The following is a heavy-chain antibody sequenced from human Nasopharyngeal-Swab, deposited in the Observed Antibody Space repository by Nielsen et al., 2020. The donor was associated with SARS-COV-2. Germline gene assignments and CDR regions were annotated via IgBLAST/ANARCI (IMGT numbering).Heavy chain of an antibody. J-gene: IGHJ4*02. CDR3: ARGGDSGSYYFDY. V-gene: IGHV3-72*01. Sequence: GGSLRLSCAASGFTFSDHYMDCVRQAPGKGLEWVGRTRNKANSYTTEYAASVKGRFTISRDDSKNSLYLQMNSLKTEDTAVYYCARGGDSGSYYFDYWGQGTLVTVSS. CDR2: TRNKANSYTT. CDR1: GFTFSDHY. D-gene: IGHD1-26*01.